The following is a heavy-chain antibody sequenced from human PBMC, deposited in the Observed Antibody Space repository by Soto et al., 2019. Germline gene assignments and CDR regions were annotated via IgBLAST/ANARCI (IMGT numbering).Heavy chain of an antibody. Sequence: GGSLRLSCATSGFTFSDYYMSWIRQAPGKGLEWVSYISSSGSTIYYADSVKGRFTISRDNAKNSLYLQMNSLRAEDTAVYYCARDKGGVRRGITIFGVVAVYYYYYMDVWGKGTTVTVSS. CDR3: ARDKGGVRRGITIFGVVAVYYYYYMDV. V-gene: IGHV3-11*01. D-gene: IGHD3-3*01. CDR1: GFTFSDYY. CDR2: ISSSGSTI. J-gene: IGHJ6*03.